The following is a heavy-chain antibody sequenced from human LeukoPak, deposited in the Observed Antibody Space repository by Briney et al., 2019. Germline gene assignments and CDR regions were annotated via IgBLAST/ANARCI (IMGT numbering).Heavy chain of an antibody. Sequence: GGSLRLSCAASGFTFSSYAMSWVRQAPGKGLEWVSAISGSGGSTYYADSVKGWFTISRDNSKNTLYLQMNSLRAEDTAVYYCAKAPAGTIFYYYYGMDVWGQGTTVTVSS. J-gene: IGHJ6*02. D-gene: IGHD1-7*01. V-gene: IGHV3-23*01. CDR3: AKAPAGTIFYYYYGMDV. CDR1: GFTFSSYA. CDR2: ISGSGGST.